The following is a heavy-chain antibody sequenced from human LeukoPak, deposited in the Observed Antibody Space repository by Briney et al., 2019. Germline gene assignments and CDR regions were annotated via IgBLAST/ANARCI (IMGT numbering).Heavy chain of an antibody. CDR3: ARDKKSGESSEIDY. CDR2: INRDGSIT. D-gene: IGHD3-10*01. CDR1: GFNFGNYW. J-gene: IGHJ4*02. V-gene: IGHV3-74*01. Sequence: GGSLRLSCAASGFNFGNYWLHWVRQAPGKGLVWVSRINRDGSITKYADSVKGRFTVSRDNAKNTLDLQMNSLRAEDTAVYYCARDKKSGESSEIDYWGQGTLVTVSS.